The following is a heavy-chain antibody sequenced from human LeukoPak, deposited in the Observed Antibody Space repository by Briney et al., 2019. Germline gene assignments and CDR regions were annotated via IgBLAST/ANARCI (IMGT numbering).Heavy chain of an antibody. Sequence: SETLSLTCTVSGGSVSSGSYYWSWIRQPPGKGLEWIGYISYSGSTNYNPSLKSRATISVDTSKNQFSLKLSSLTAADTAVYYCAKGSGGSYYDYWGQGTLVTVSS. CDR1: GGSVSSGSYY. CDR2: ISYSGST. V-gene: IGHV4-61*01. CDR3: AKGSGGSYYDY. J-gene: IGHJ4*02. D-gene: IGHD2-15*01.